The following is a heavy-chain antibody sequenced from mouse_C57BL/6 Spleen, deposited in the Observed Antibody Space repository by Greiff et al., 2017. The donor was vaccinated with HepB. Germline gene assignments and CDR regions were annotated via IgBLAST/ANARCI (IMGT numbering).Heavy chain of an antibody. CDR2: IYPGSGST. CDR3: ARGFLYYDYDEAMDY. D-gene: IGHD2-4*01. J-gene: IGHJ4*01. V-gene: IGHV1-55*01. CDR1: GYTFTSYW. Sequence: QVQLQQSGAELVKPGASVKMSCKASGYTFTSYWINWVKQRPGQGLEWIGDIYPGSGSTNYNEKFKSKATLTVDTSSSTAYMQLSSLTSEDSAVYYCARGFLYYDYDEAMDYWGKGTSVTVAS.